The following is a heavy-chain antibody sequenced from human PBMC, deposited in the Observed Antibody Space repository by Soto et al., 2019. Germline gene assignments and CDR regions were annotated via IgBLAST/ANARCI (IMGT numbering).Heavy chain of an antibody. V-gene: IGHV3-30*18. CDR1: GFTFSSYG. J-gene: IGHJ5*02. Sequence: GGSLRLSCAASGFTFSSYGMHWVRKAPGKGLEWVAVISYDGSNKYYAVSVKGRFTISRDNSKNTRYLQMNSLRAEDTAVYYWAKDRSYCSSTSCYSGWFDPWGQGTLVTVSS. CDR3: AKDRSYCSSTSCYSGWFDP. D-gene: IGHD2-2*01. CDR2: ISYDGSNK.